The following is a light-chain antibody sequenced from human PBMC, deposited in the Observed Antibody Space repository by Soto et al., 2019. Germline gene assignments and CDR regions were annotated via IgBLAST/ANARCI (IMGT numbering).Light chain of an antibody. Sequence: QSVLTQPRSASGSPGQPVTISCTGTSSDVGGYKYVSWYQRHPGEAPKLLIYDVSERPSGVPDRFSGPKSGNTASLTIPGLQAEDEADYFCCSFAGSHSVVFGGGTKVTVL. CDR1: SSDVGGYKY. CDR2: DVS. CDR3: CSFAGSHSVV. V-gene: IGLV2-11*01. J-gene: IGLJ3*02.